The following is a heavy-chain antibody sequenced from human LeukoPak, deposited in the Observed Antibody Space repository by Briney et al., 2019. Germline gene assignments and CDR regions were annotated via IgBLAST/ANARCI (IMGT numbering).Heavy chain of an antibody. D-gene: IGHD1-26*01. CDR1: GGSISSFY. V-gene: IGHV4-59*01. Sequence: SETLSLTCTVSGGSISSFYWNWIRLPPGKGLELIGYIYYSGRTNYNPSLKSRVTISVDSSKNQFSLRLSSVTAADTAVYYCARGIIVGATWGENDNWFDPWGQGTLVTVSS. CDR2: IYYSGRT. J-gene: IGHJ5*02. CDR3: ARGIIVGATWGENDNWFDP.